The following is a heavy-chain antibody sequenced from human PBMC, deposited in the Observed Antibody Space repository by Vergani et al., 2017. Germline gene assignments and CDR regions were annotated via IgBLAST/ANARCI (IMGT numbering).Heavy chain of an antibody. D-gene: IGHD6-13*01. CDR3: ARGSSWNHINFDY. V-gene: IGHV4-4*07. Sequence: QVQLQESGPGLVKPSETLSLTCTVSGGSISSYYWSWIRQHAGKGLEWIGRIYTSGSTNYNPSLKRRVTMSVDTSKNQFSLKLSSVTAADTAVYYCARGSSWNHINFDYWGQGTLVTVSS. CDR1: GGSISSYY. CDR2: IYTSGST. J-gene: IGHJ4*02.